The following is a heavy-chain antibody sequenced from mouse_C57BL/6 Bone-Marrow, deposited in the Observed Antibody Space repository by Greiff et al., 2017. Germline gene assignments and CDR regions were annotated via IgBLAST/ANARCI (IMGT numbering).Heavy chain of an antibody. D-gene: IGHD1-1*01. CDR3: TRGHYGSSFDY. J-gene: IGHJ2*01. CDR1: GFTFSSYA. V-gene: IGHV5-9-1*02. CDR2: ISSGGDYI. Sequence: DVQLQESGEGLVKPGGSLKLSCAASGFTFSSYAMSWVRQTPEKRLEWVAYISSGGDYIYYADTVKGRFTISRDNARNTLYLQMSSLKSEDTAMYYCTRGHYGSSFDYWGQGTTLTVSS.